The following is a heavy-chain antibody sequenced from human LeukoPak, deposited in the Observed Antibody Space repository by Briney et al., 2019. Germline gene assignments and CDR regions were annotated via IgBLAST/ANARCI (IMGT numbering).Heavy chain of an antibody. J-gene: IGHJ4*02. CDR3: SKEIYNSDSSGFDY. Sequence: QSGGSLRLSCAASGFTFDDYAMHWVRQAPGKGLEWVSGISWNSGSIGYADSVKGRFTISRDNAKNSLYLQMNSLRAEDTALYYCSKEIYNSDSSGFDYWGQGTLVTVSS. CDR2: ISWNSGSI. D-gene: IGHD3-22*01. V-gene: IGHV3-9*01. CDR1: GFTFDDYA.